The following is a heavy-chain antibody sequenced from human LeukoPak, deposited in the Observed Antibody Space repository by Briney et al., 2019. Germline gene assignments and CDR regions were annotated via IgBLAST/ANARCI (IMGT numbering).Heavy chain of an antibody. V-gene: IGHV1-18*01. Sequence: ASVKVSCKASGYTFITYTMNWVRQAPGQGLEWMGWISAYNGNTNYAQKLQGRVAMTTDTSTSTAYMELRSLRSDDTAVYYCARVWIADAFDIWGQGTMVTVSS. CDR3: ARVWIADAFDI. CDR2: ISAYNGNT. D-gene: IGHD2-2*03. CDR1: GYTFITYT. J-gene: IGHJ3*02.